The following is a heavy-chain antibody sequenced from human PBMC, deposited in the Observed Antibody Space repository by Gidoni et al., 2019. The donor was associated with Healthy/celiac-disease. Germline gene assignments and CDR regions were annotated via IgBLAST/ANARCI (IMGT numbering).Heavy chain of an antibody. CDR2: SSGSGGST. CDR3: AKDEVVTAIPEIDAFDI. Sequence: EVQLLESGGGLVQPGGSLRLSCAASGFTFSSYAMSWVRQAPGKGLEVVSASSGSGGSTYYADSVKGRFTISRDNSKNTLYLQMNSLRAEDTAVYYCAKDEVVTAIPEIDAFDIWGQGTMVTVSS. J-gene: IGHJ3*02. CDR1: GFTFSSYA. D-gene: IGHD2-21*02. V-gene: IGHV3-23*01.